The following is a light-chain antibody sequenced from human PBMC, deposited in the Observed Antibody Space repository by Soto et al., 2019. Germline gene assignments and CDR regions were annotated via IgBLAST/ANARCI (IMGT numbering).Light chain of an antibody. CDR1: SSNIGNNA. CDR2: YDD. Sequence: QSVLPQPPSVSEAPRQRVTISCSGSSSNIGNNAVNWYQQLPGKAPKLLIYYDDLLPSGVSDRFSGSKPGTSASLAISGLQSEDEADYYCAAWDDSLNGPNYVFGTGTKVTVL. V-gene: IGLV1-36*01. J-gene: IGLJ1*01. CDR3: AAWDDSLNGPNYV.